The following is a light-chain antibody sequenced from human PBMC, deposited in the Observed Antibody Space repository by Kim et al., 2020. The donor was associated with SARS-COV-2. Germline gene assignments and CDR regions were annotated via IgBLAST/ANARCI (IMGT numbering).Light chain of an antibody. CDR2: QDS. CDR1: KLGDKY. J-gene: IGLJ2*01. V-gene: IGLV3-1*01. Sequence: VSPGQTASITCSGDKLGDKYACWYQQKPGQSPVLVIYQDSKRPSGIPERFSGSNSGNTATLTISGTQAMDEADYYCQAWDSSTAVVFGGGSQLTVL. CDR3: QAWDSSTAVV.